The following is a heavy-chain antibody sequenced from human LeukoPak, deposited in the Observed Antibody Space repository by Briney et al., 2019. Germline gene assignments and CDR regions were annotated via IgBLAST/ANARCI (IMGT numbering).Heavy chain of an antibody. Sequence: ASVKVSCKASGYTFTSYGISWVRQAPGQGLEWMGWISAYNGNTNYAQKFQGRVTMTRDTSTSTVYMELSSLRSEDTAVYYCARGGDYYDSSGYSGAFDIWGQGTMVTVSS. V-gene: IGHV1-18*01. J-gene: IGHJ3*02. CDR3: ARGGDYYDSSGYSGAFDI. D-gene: IGHD3-22*01. CDR2: ISAYNGNT. CDR1: GYTFTSYG.